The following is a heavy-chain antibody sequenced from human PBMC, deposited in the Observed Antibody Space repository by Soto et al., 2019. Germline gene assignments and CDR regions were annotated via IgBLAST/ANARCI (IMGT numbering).Heavy chain of an antibody. CDR2: ISSRSSYI. J-gene: IGHJ4*02. CDR1: GFTLSSYS. Sequence: GSLRLSCAASGFTLSSYSMNWVRQAPGKGLEWVSSISSRSSYIYYADSVKGRFTISRDNAKNSLHLQMNSLRVEDTAVYYCAREVHRTGSYWGQGTLVTVSS. CDR3: AREVHRTGSY. V-gene: IGHV3-21*01.